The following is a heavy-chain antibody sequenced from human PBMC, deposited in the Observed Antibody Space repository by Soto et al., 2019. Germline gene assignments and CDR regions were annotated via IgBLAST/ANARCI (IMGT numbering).Heavy chain of an antibody. CDR2: ISISSSYT. CDR1: VFTFSYYY. D-gene: IGHD1-26*01. V-gene: IGHV3-11*05. J-gene: IGHJ4*02. CDR3: ARDIGGGATSYYFDY. Sequence: PGGSLRLSCAASVFTFSYYYMSWIRQAPGKWLEWFSYISISSSYTXXADSVKGRXTISRYNSKNSXYLQRXSRRAEDTAVYYCARDIGGGATSYYFDYWGQGX.